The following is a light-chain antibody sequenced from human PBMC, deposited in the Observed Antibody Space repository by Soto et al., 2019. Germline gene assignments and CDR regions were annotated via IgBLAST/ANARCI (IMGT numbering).Light chain of an antibody. CDR2: EVS. J-gene: IGLJ1*01. CDR1: TSDVGNYNY. CDR3: SSYTATNTYV. Sequence: QSVLTQPASVSGSPGQSITISCTGTTSDVGNYNYVSWYQQHPGKAPNLMIYEVSYRSTGASNRFSGTKSGNTASLTISGLQGEDEADYYCSSYTATNTYVFGTGTKVTVL. V-gene: IGLV2-14*01.